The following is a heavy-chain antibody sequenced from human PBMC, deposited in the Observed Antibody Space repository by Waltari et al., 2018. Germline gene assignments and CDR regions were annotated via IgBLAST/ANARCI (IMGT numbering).Heavy chain of an antibody. V-gene: IGHV1-69*05. Sequence: QVQLVQSGAEVKKPGSSVKVSCKASGGTFSSYAISWVRQAPGQGLEWMGGLIPIFGTANYAQKFQCRVTITTDESTSTAYMELSSLRAEDTAVYYCARDRVAGGIAAAAVMDVWGQGTTVTVSS. CDR1: GGTFSSYA. CDR3: ARDRVAGGIAAAAVMDV. J-gene: IGHJ6*02. CDR2: LIPIFGTA. D-gene: IGHD6-13*01.